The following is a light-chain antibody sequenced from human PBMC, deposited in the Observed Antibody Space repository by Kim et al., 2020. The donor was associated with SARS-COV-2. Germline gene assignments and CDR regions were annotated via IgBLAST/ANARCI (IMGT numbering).Light chain of an antibody. CDR1: SDSIASNY. CDR2: EDN. Sequence: GKTVTISCTRSSDSIASNYVQWYQQRPGSSPSPVIYEDNQRPSGVPDRFSGSIDISSNSASLTISGLETEDEADYYCQSYDGTTEVFGGGTRLTVL. J-gene: IGLJ2*01. CDR3: QSYDGTTEV. V-gene: IGLV6-57*01.